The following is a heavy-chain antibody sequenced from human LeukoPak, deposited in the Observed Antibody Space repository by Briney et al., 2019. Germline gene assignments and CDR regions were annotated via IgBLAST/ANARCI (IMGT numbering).Heavy chain of an antibody. V-gene: IGHV3-21*01. CDR1: GFAFSRYY. CDR3: ASKITPYYDSSGYYY. D-gene: IGHD3-22*01. CDR2: ISSSSSYI. J-gene: IGHJ4*02. Sequence: SGGSLRLSCAASGFAFSRYYMSWVRQAPGRGLEWVSSISSSSSYIYYADSVKGRFTISRDNAKNSLYLQMNSLRAEDTAVYYCASKITPYYDSSGYYYWGQGTLVTVSS.